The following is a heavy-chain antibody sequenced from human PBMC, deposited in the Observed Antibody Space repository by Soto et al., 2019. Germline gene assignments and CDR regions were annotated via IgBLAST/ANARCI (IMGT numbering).Heavy chain of an antibody. V-gene: IGHV3-23*01. D-gene: IGHD2-15*01. Sequence: PGGSLRLSCAVSGFTFSNYAISWVRQAPGKGLEWVSIISGGGDTSYYADSVKGRFTISRDNSRNTLYLQMNSLRAEDTAVYYCARDQVDYLYYMDVWGKGTTVTVSS. J-gene: IGHJ6*03. CDR2: ISGGGDTS. CDR1: GFTFSNYA. CDR3: ARDQVDYLYYMDV.